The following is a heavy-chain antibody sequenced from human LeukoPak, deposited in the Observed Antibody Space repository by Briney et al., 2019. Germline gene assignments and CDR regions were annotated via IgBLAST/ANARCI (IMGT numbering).Heavy chain of an antibody. Sequence: PSETLSLTCTVSAYSINSNYYWGWIRQPLGKGLEWIATIYHTGSTYYNPSLKSRVTISVDTSKNEFSLNLSSVTAADTAVYYCARLGAWIQLSQGYLDLWGRGTLVTVSS. CDR1: AYSINSNYY. D-gene: IGHD5-18*01. V-gene: IGHV4-38-2*02. CDR3: ARLGAWIQLSQGYLDL. CDR2: IYHTGST. J-gene: IGHJ2*01.